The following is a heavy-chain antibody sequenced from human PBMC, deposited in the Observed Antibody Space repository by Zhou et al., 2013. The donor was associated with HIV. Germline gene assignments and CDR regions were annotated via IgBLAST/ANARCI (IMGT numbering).Heavy chain of an antibody. CDR1: GYTITDYY. CDR3: RGEIGSSSVIFDDYYIDV. V-gene: IGHV1-2*02. D-gene: IGHD3-3*02. CDR2: INPKNGDT. J-gene: IGHJ6*03. Sequence: QVQLVQSGSELKKSGASVNVSCKASGYTITDYYLHWVRQAPGQGLQWMGWINPKNGDTNYAQTFKGRITMTRDTSINTAYMVLTSLKSNDTALYFCRGEIGSSSVIFDDYYIDVWGEGTTVIVSS.